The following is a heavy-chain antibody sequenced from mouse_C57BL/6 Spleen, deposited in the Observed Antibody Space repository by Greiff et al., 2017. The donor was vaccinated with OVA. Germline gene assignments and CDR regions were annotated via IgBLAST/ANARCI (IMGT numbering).Heavy chain of an antibody. J-gene: IGHJ3*01. D-gene: IGHD1-1*01. V-gene: IGHV3-1*01. CDR1: GYSITSGYD. CDR3: ARGTTVGGFAY. CDR2: ISYSGST. Sequence: EVQGVESGPGMVKPSQSLSLTCTVTGYSITSGYDWHWIRHFPGNKLEWMGYISYSGSTNYNPSLKSRISITHDTSKNHFFLKLNSVTTEDTATYYCARGTTVGGFAYWGQGTLVTVSA.